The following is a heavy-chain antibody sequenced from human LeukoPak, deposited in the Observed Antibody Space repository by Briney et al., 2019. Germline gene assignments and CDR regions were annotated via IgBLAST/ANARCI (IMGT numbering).Heavy chain of an antibody. J-gene: IGHJ4*02. V-gene: IGHV3-33*01. D-gene: IGHD3-10*01. CDR3: ARDGKPKGSGSYSLGPLDY. Sequence: GRSLRLSCAASGFTFSSYGMHWVRQAPGKGLEWVAVIWYDGSNKYYADSVKGRFTISRDNSKNTLYLQMNSLRAEDTAVYYCARDGKPKGSGSYSLGPLDYWGQGTLVTVSS. CDR1: GFTFSSYG. CDR2: IWYDGSNK.